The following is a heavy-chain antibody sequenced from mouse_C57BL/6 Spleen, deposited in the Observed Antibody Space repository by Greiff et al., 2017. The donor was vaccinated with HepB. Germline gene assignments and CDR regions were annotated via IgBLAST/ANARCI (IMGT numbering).Heavy chain of an antibody. CDR3: ARPALIGTVVRGYFDV. Sequence: EVMLVESGGGLVQPGGSLKLSCAASGFTFSDYYMYWVRQTPEKRLEWVAYISNGGGSTYYPDTVKGRFTISRDNAKNTLYLQMSRLKSEDTAMYYCARPALIGTVVRGYFDVWGTGTTVTVSS. CDR1: GFTFSDYY. CDR2: ISNGGGST. V-gene: IGHV5-12*01. J-gene: IGHJ1*03. D-gene: IGHD1-1*01.